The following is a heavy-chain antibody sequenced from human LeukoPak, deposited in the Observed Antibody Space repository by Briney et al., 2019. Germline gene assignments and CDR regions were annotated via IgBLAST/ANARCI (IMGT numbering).Heavy chain of an antibody. D-gene: IGHD6-25*01. Sequence: GGSLRLSCAASGFTFSTYAMHWVRQAPGKGLEWVAFIWPDGSKKYYADSVKGRFATSRENSKNTVYLQMNDLRPEDTALYFCAKISSSAESNFDYWGQGTLLTVSS. V-gene: IGHV3-30*02. J-gene: IGHJ4*02. CDR3: AKISSSAESNFDY. CDR1: GFTFSTYA. CDR2: IWPDGSKK.